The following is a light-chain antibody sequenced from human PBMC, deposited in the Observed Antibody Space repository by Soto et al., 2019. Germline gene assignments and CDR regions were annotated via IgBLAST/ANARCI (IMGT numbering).Light chain of an antibody. J-gene: IGKJ1*01. CDR3: QQRKT. CDR2: DAS. V-gene: IGKV3-11*01. Sequence: EIVLAQSPATLSLSPGERATLSCRASQSVSSYLAWYQQKPGQAHRLLIYDASNRAADIPARFSGSGSGTDFTLTISSLETEDVAVYYCQQRKTFGQGTKVEIK. CDR1: QSVSSY.